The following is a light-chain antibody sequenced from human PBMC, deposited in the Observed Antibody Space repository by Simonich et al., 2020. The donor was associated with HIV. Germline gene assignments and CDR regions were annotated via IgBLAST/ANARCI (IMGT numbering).Light chain of an antibody. CDR1: QSVSIN. V-gene: IGKV3-15*01. J-gene: IGKJ4*01. Sequence: EIVMTQSPATLSVSPGERATLSCRSSQSVSINLAWYQQKTGQAPRILIYGASTRATGIPARFSGSGSGTEFTLTISSLQSEDFAVYYCQQYNNWPLTFGGGTKVEIK. CDR3: QQYNNWPLT. CDR2: GAS.